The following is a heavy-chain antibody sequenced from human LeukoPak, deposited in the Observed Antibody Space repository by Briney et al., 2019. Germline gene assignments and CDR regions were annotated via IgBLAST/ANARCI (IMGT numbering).Heavy chain of an antibody. CDR3: ARVVSSGWAGFDP. CDR2: IYYRGST. J-gene: IGHJ5*02. D-gene: IGHD6-19*01. CDR1: GGSISSDY. Sequence: PSETLSLTCTVSGGSISSDYWSWIRQPPGKGLEWIGYIYYRGSTNYNPSLKSRVTISVDTSKSQFSLKLSSVTAADTAVYYCARVVSSGWAGFDPWGQGTLVTVSS. V-gene: IGHV4-59*01.